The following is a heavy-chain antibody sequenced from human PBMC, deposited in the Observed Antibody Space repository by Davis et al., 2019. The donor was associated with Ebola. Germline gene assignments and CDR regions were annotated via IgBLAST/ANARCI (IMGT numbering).Heavy chain of an antibody. CDR3: ARAGFGELFLDY. CDR2: IGTAGDT. Sequence: GGSLRLSCAASGFTFSSYDMHWVRQATGKGLEWVSAIGTAGDTYYPGSVKGRFTISRENAKNSLYLQMNSLRAGDTAVYYCARAGFGELFLDYWGQGTLVTVSS. V-gene: IGHV3-13*01. D-gene: IGHD3-10*01. CDR1: GFTFSSYD. J-gene: IGHJ4*02.